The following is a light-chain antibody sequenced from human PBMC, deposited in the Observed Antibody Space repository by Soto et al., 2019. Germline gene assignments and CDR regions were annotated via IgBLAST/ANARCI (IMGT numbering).Light chain of an antibody. CDR2: AAS. J-gene: IGKJ4*01. CDR3: QQLYSYPLT. CDR1: QGISSY. V-gene: IGKV1-9*01. Sequence: DIQLTQSPSFLSASVGDRVTITCRASQGISSYLVWYQQKPGKAPKVLIYAASTLQSGVPSRFSGSGSGTEFTLTISSLQPEDFATYYCQQLYSYPLTFGGGTKVEIK.